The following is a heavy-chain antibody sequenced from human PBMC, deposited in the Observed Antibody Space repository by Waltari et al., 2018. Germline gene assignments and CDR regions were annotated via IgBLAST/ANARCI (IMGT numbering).Heavy chain of an antibody. CDR1: GGSFSGYY. Sequence: QVQLQQWGAGLLKPSETLSLTCAVYGGSFSGYYWSWIRQPPGKGLEWIGEINHSGSTNYNPSLQSRVAISVDTARNQFSLKLSSLTAADTAVYYCARRKSYYYGSGRGGGMDVWGQGTTVTVSS. CDR2: INHSGST. J-gene: IGHJ6*02. CDR3: ARRKSYYYGSGRGGGMDV. D-gene: IGHD3-10*01. V-gene: IGHV4-34*01.